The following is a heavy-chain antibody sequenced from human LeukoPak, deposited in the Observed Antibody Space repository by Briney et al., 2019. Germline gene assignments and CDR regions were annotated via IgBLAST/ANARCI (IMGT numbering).Heavy chain of an antibody. V-gene: IGHV1-69*05. CDR1: GGTFSSYA. Sequence: GASVSLSCTASGGTFSSYAISWVRQAPGQGLEWMGGIIPIFGTANYAQKFQGRVTITTDESTSTAYMELSSLRSEDTAVYYCARGSAGGSSSYYYYYYMDVWGKGTTVTVSS. D-gene: IGHD6-13*01. J-gene: IGHJ6*03. CDR3: ARGSAGGSSSYYYYYYMDV. CDR2: IIPIFGTA.